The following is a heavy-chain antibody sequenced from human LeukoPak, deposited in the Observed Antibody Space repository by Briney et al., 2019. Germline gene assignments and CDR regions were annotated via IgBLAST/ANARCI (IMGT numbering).Heavy chain of an antibody. CDR3: AGYGGNKGIDP. CDR1: GYTFTSYY. Sequence: APVKVSCEASGYTFTSYYMHWVRQAPGQGLEWMGIINPSGGSTSYAQKFQGRVTMTRDTSTSTVYMELSSLRSEDTAVYYCAGYGGNKGIDPWGQGTLVTVSS. D-gene: IGHD4-23*01. J-gene: IGHJ5*02. V-gene: IGHV1-46*01. CDR2: INPSGGST.